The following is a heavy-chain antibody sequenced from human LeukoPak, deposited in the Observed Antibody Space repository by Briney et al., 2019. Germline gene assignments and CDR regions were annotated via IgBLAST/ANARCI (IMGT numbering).Heavy chain of an antibody. CDR3: ARPGWGYSVDV. V-gene: IGHV3-48*02. CDR1: GLIFISHG. CDR2: INSDGSTL. Sequence: PGGSLRLSCTLSGLIFISHGMNGVRQAPGKGLEGVSYINSDGSTLYYTDSVQGRFTISRDNAKNSLYLEINSLSDEDTAVYYCARPGWGYSVDVWGQGTTVTVSS. J-gene: IGHJ6*02. D-gene: IGHD7-27*01.